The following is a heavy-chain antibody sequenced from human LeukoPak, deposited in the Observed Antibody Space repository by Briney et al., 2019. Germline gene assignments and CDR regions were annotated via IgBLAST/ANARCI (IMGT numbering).Heavy chain of an antibody. V-gene: IGHV3-23*01. D-gene: IGHD2-2*01. CDR3: AKINIVVTYYYYGMDV. CDR1: GFTFNNYG. Sequence: PGGCLRLSCAAAGFTFNNYGMSWVRQAPGKGLGWVSAISGSGDATYYADAVKGRFTISRDNSKNTLYLQMNSLRTEDTAVYYCAKINIVVTYYYYGMDVWGQGTTVTVSS. J-gene: IGHJ6*02. CDR2: ISGSGDAT.